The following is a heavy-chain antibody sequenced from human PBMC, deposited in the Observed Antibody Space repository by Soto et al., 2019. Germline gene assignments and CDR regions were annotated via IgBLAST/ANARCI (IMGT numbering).Heavy chain of an antibody. CDR1: GLTFNNAW. CDR2: IKSKTDGGTI. V-gene: IGHV3-15*01. Sequence: GGSLRLSCAASGLTFNNAWMSWVRQAPGKGLEWVGRIKSKTDGGTIDYAAPVKGRFTVSRDDSKNTLYLQMSSLKAEDTAVYYCTTGGSRGRFQHWGQGTQVTVSS. D-gene: IGHD3-10*01. CDR3: TTGGSRGRFQH. J-gene: IGHJ1*01.